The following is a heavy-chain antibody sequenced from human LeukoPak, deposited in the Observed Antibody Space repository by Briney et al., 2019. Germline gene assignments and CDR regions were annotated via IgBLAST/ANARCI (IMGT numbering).Heavy chain of an antibody. CDR1: GSSVSGQW. CDR3: AREWQGGIAAAGTRIEGDY. V-gene: IGHV3-7*01. CDR2: IKQDGSEK. D-gene: IGHD6-13*01. Sequence: PGGSLRLSCAVSGSSVSGQWTTWVRQAPGKGLEWVAYIKQDGSEKNYVDSVKGRFTISRDNAENSLFLQMNSLRVEDTAVYYCAREWQGGIAAAGTRIEGDYWGQGTLVAVSS. J-gene: IGHJ4*02.